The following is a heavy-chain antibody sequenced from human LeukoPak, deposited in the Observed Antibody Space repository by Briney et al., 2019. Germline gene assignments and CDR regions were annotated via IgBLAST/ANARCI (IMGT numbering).Heavy chain of an antibody. CDR1: GGSISNYY. D-gene: IGHD2-2*01. Sequence: PSETLSLTCNVSGGSISNYYFSWIRQPAGKGLELIGRIYTSGSTNYNPSLTSRVTMSVDTSKNQFSLKLSSVTAADTAVYYCARSRCSRISCASRGAFDIWGQGPMVSVSS. J-gene: IGHJ3*02. CDR3: ARSRCSRISCASRGAFDI. V-gene: IGHV4-4*07. CDR2: IYTSGST.